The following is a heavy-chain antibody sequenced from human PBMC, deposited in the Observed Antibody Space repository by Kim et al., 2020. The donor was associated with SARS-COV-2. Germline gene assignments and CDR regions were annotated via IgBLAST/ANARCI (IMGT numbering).Heavy chain of an antibody. V-gene: IGHV4-39*01. D-gene: IGHD3-22*01. Sequence: SRVPISVDTSKNQFSLKLSSVTAADTAVYYCARHRGRGYYYGEYYYGMDVWGQGTTVTVSS. CDR3: ARHRGRGYYYGEYYYGMDV. J-gene: IGHJ6*02.